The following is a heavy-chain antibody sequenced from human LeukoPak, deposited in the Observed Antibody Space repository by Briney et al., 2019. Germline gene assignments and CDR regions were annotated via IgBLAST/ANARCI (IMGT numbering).Heavy chain of an antibody. CDR3: AKGVDSSPEAAFWSGYGYYYYYYGMDV. J-gene: IGHJ6*02. Sequence: GGSLRLSCAASGFTFSSYAMHWVRQAPGKGLEWVAVISYDGSNKYYADSVKGRFTISRDNSKNTLYLQMNSLRAEDTALYYCAKGVDSSPEAAFWSGYGYYYYYYGMDVWGQGTTVTVSS. D-gene: IGHD3-3*01. V-gene: IGHV3-30-3*01. CDR1: GFTFSSYA. CDR2: ISYDGSNK.